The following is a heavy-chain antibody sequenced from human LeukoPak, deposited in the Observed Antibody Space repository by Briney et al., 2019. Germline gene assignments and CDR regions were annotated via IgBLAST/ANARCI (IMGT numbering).Heavy chain of an antibody. V-gene: IGHV4-59*01. CDR3: VRHTSSGWYQVVY. D-gene: IGHD6-19*01. CDR2: IIYSRST. Sequence: PSETLSLTCTVSGTSISGDYWSWIRQPPGKGLEWIGFIIYSRSTDHNPSLKSRVTISVDASKNQFSLKLTSVTAADTAVYYCVRHTSSGWYQVVYWGQGTLVTVSS. J-gene: IGHJ4*02. CDR1: GTSISGDY.